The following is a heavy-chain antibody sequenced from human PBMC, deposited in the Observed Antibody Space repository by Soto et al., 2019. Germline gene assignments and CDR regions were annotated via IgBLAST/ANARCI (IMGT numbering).Heavy chain of an antibody. CDR3: AKEYGSTWIDH. CDR1: GFTFKNYA. D-gene: IGHD6-13*01. CDR2: MSYDGTKQ. J-gene: IGHJ4*02. Sequence: HPGGSLRLSCAASGFTFKNYAMHWVRQAPGKGLEWVAAMSYDGTKQYYVDSVKGRFTISRDNSRNTLFLQLNSLRDEDTAVYYCAKEYGSTWIDHWGQGTPVTVSS. V-gene: IGHV3-30*18.